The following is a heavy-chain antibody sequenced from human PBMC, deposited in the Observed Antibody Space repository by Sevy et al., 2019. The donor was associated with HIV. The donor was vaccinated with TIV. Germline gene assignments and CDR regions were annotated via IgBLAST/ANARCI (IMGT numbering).Heavy chain of an antibody. D-gene: IGHD3-22*01. Sequence: GGSLRLSCAASTFRVIDNYMSWVRLAPGKGLEWVSTIYSGGSTFYEDSVKGRFTISRDNSKNTLYLQMNSLRAEDTAVYYCARDLYSDASGYYYYYYGLDVWGQGTTVTVSS. CDR1: TFRVIDNY. J-gene: IGHJ6*02. CDR3: ARDLYSDASGYYYYYYGLDV. V-gene: IGHV3-66*01. CDR2: IYSGGST.